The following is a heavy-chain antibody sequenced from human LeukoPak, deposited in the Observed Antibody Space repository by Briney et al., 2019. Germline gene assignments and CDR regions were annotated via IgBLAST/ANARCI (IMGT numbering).Heavy chain of an antibody. D-gene: IGHD2/OR15-2a*01. V-gene: IGHV1-2*06. Sequence: ASVKVSCKGTGYIFTGYYMHWVRQAPGQGLEWMGRINPNSGGTNYAQKFQGRVTMTRDTSISTAYMELSRLRSDDTAVYYCARDRIALSLYYFDYWGQGTLVTVSS. CDR1: GYIFTGYY. CDR3: ARDRIALSLYYFDY. J-gene: IGHJ4*02. CDR2: INPNSGGT.